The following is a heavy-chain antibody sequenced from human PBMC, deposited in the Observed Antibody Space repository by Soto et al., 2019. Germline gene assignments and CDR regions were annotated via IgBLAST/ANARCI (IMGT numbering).Heavy chain of an antibody. CDR3: ARAGQGASCSGGSCYLGASDI. V-gene: IGHV3-13*01. CDR1: GFNFSSYD. D-gene: IGHD2-15*01. J-gene: IGHJ3*02. CDR2: IGTAGDT. Sequence: EVQLVESGGGLVQPGGSLRLSCEASGFNFSSYDMHWVRQATGKGLEWVSVIGTAGDTFYTSSVKGRLNISRENGKNTLYLQMNSLRAGDTAVYYCARAGQGASCSGGSCYLGASDIWGQGTMVTVSS.